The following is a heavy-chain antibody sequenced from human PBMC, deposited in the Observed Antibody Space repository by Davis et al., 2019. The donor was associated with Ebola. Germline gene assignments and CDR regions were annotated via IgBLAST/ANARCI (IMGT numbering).Heavy chain of an antibody. CDR3: AKETKLLVTRLELDQ. Sequence: GESLKISCAASGFSFSKHFTHWVRHAPGTGLESVSVVKSDGSFTSYADSVKGRFTISRDNAKNTVDLQMNSLRAEDTAIYYCAKETKLLVTRLELDQWGQGTLVTVSS. J-gene: IGHJ4*02. D-gene: IGHD4-23*01. CDR2: VKSDGSFT. V-gene: IGHV3-74*01. CDR1: GFSFSKHF.